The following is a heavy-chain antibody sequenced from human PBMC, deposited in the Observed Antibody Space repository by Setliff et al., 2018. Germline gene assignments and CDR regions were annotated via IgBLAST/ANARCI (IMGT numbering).Heavy chain of an antibody. D-gene: IGHD2-2*01. V-gene: IGHV3-23*01. CDR3: ARSENCFSTHCSPYDY. CDR1: GFSFSSYA. Sequence: GGSLRLSCAASGFSFSSYAMSWVRQTPGKGLAWVSTLTASGDTTYYADSVQGRFTISRDNSKNTLFLQMSSLRAEDTAVYYCARSENCFSTHCSPYDYWGQGTLVTVSS. J-gene: IGHJ4*02. CDR2: LTASGDTT.